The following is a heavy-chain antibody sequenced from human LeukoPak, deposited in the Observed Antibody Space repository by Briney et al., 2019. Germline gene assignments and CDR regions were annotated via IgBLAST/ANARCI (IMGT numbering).Heavy chain of an antibody. J-gene: IGHJ6*02. CDR2: IYSGGST. CDR3: AREAKGTSYHYGVDV. V-gene: IGHV3-53*01. Sequence: GGSLRLSCAASGFTVSDNYMSWVRQCPGKGLEWVSVIYSGGSTYYADSVKGRFTISRDSSENTLYLQMNSLRAEDTAVYYCAREAKGTSYHYGVDVWGQGTTVTVSS. D-gene: IGHD1-26*01. CDR1: GFTVSDNY.